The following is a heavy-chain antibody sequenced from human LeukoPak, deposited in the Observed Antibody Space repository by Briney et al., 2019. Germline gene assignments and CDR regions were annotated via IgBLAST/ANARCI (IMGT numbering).Heavy chain of an antibody. J-gene: IGHJ6*03. CDR3: ATIAARYYYMDV. CDR1: GYTFTSYD. CDR2: MNPNSGNT. Sequence: ASVTVSCKASGYTFTSYDINWVRQATGQGLEWMGWMNPNSGNTGYAQKFQGRVTMTRNTSISTAYMELSSLRSEDTAVYYCATIAARYYYMDVWGKGTTVTVSS. D-gene: IGHD6-25*01. V-gene: IGHV1-8*01.